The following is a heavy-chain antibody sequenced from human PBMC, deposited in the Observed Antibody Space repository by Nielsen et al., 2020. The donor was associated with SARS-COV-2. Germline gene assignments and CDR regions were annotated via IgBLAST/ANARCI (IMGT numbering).Heavy chain of an antibody. V-gene: IGHV5-51*01. CDR2: IYPGDSDT. D-gene: IGHD1-14*01. CDR1: GYSFTSYW. J-gene: IGHJ4*02. Sequence: KVSCKGSGYSFTSYWIVWVRQMPGKGLEWMGIIYPGDSDTRYSPSFQGQVTISADKSISTAYLQWSSLKASDTAMYYCSRGSRYIGRGPLDYWGQGTLVTVSS. CDR3: SRGSRYIGRGPLDY.